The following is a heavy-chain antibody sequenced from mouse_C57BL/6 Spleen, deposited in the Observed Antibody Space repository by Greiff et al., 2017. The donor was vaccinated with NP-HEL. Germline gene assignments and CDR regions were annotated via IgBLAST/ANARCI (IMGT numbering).Heavy chain of an antibody. CDR1: GYTFTSYW. D-gene: IGHD2-5*01. CDR3: ARFPLYSIYYAMDY. Sequence: QVQLQQPGTELVKPGASVTLSCKASGYTFTSYWMHWVKQRPGQGLEWIGNINPSNGGTNYNEKFKSKATLTVDKATSTAYMQLSSLTSEDSAIYYCARFPLYSIYYAMDYWGQGTSVTVSS. J-gene: IGHJ4*01. V-gene: IGHV1-53*01. CDR2: INPSNGGT.